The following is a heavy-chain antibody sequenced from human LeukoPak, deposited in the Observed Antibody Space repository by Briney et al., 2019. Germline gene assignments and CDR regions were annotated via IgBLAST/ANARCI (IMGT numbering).Heavy chain of an antibody. CDR3: ARARSGWYFDY. CDR1: GVSLIGYY. CDR2: ISSSGST. J-gene: IGHJ4*02. D-gene: IGHD6-19*01. V-gene: IGHV4-4*07. Sequence: SETLSLTCTISGVSLIGYYWTWIRQPAGKGLEWIGRISSSGSTNYSPSLKSRVTMSVDTSKNQVSLRLSSVTAADTAVYYCARARSGWYFDYWGQGNLVTVSS.